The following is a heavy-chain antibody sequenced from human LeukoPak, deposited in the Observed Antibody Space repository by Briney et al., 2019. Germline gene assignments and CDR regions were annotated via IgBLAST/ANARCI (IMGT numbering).Heavy chain of an antibody. D-gene: IGHD3-10*01. CDR1: GFTFSSYW. Sequence: PGGSLRLSCAASGFTFSSYWMSWVRQAPGKGLEWVANIKQDGSEKYYVDSVKGRFTISRDNAKNSLYLQMNSLRAEDTAVYYCARTGVLVRPYYFDYWGQGTLVTVSS. J-gene: IGHJ4*02. CDR2: IKQDGSEK. V-gene: IGHV3-7*01. CDR3: ARTGVLVRPYYFDY.